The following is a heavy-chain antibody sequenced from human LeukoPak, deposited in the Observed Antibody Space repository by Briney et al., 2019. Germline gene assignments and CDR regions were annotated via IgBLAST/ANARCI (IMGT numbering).Heavy chain of an antibody. D-gene: IGHD3-9*01. CDR1: GFTFSSYG. CDR3: AKDGAGFRYFDWFLNY. Sequence: GGSLRLSCAASGFTFSSYGMHWVRQAPGKGLEWVAVISYDGSNKYYADSVKGRFTISRDNSKSTLYLQMNSLRAEDTAVYYCAKDGAGFRYFDWFLNYWGQGTLVTVSS. CDR2: ISYDGSNK. V-gene: IGHV3-30*18. J-gene: IGHJ4*02.